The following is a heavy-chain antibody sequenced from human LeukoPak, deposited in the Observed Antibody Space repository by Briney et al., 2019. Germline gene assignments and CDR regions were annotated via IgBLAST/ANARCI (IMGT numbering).Heavy chain of an antibody. J-gene: IGHJ4*02. CDR2: ISGSGEST. D-gene: IGHD5-12*01. CDR1: GFTFSSYA. Sequence: GGSLRLSCAASGFTFSSYAMSWVRQAPGKGLEWASGISGSGESTYYADSVKGRFTISRDNSKNTLYLQMNSLRAEDTAVYYCAKDRSRYSGYDFDYWGQGTLVTVSS. V-gene: IGHV3-23*01. CDR3: AKDRSRYSGYDFDY.